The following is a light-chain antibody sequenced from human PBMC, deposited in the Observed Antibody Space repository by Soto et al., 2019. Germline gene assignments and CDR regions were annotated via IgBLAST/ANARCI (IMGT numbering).Light chain of an antibody. V-gene: IGKV3-15*01. CDR3: QQYNNWLIT. CDR1: QSVSSN. J-gene: IGKJ5*01. CDR2: GAS. Sequence: EIVLTQSPGTLSLPPGERATLSCRASQSVSSNLAWYQQKPGQAPRLLIYGASTRATGIPARFSGSGSGTEFTLTISSLQSEDFAVYYCQQYNNWLITFGQGTRLEI.